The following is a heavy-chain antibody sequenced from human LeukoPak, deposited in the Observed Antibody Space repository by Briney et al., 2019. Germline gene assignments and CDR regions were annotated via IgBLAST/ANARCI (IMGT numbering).Heavy chain of an antibody. V-gene: IGHV3-30-3*01. CDR1: GFTFSTYV. CDR3: ARASRWLELGAIDY. CDR2: MSYDGSNK. Sequence: GGSLRLSCAASGFTFSTYVMHWLRQAPGKGLEWEAVMSYDGSNKYDADSVKGRFTISRDNSKNTLYLQMNSLRVEDTAVYYCARASRWLELGAIDYWGQGTLVSVSS. J-gene: IGHJ4*02. D-gene: IGHD5-24*01.